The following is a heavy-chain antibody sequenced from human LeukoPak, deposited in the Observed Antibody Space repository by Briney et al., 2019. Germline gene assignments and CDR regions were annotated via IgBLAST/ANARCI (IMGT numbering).Heavy chain of an antibody. J-gene: IGHJ4*02. CDR2: IYYSGST. V-gene: IGHV4-59*01. CDR3: ARGVNYFDY. Sequence: SETMSLTCTVSGGSISSYYGSWIRQPPGEGLEWIGYIYYSGSTNYNPSLKSRVTISVDTSKNQFSLKLSSVTAADTAVYYCARGVNYFDYWGQGTLVTVSS. D-gene: IGHD4-11*01. CDR1: GGSISSYY.